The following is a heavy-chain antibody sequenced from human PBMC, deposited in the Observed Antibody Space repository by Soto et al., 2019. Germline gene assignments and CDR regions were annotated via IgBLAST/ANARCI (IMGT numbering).Heavy chain of an antibody. CDR1: GYSFTDYH. J-gene: IGHJ6*03. CDR2: INPKSGGT. Sequence: ASVKGSCKASGYSFTDYHIHWVRQAPGQGLEWLGRINPKSGGTSTAQKFQGWVTMTTDTSISTASMELTRLTSDDTAIYYCARGDSTDCSYGVCSFFYNHDMDVWG. CDR3: ARGDSTDCSYGVCSFFYNHDMDV. V-gene: IGHV1-2*04. D-gene: IGHD2-8*01.